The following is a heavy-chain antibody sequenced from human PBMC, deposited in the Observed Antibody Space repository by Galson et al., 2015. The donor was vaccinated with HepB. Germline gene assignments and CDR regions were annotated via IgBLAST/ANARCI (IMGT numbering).Heavy chain of an antibody. CDR3: ASGQSSSWYWPYFDY. D-gene: IGHD6-13*01. V-gene: IGHV1-46*03. Sequence: SVKVSCKASGYTFTSYYMHWVRQAPGQGLEWMGIINPSGGSTSCAQKFQGRVTMTRDTSTSTVYMELSSLRSEDTAVYYCASGQSSSWYWPYFDYWGQGTLATVSS. J-gene: IGHJ4*02. CDR1: GYTFTSYY. CDR2: INPSGGST.